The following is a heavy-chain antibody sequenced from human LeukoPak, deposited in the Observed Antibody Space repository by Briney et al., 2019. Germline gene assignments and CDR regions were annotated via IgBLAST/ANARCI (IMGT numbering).Heavy chain of an antibody. D-gene: IGHD5-24*01. V-gene: IGHV3-23*01. Sequence: GGSLRLSCAASGFTLSNYPVTWVRQAPGKGLEWVSGISDRGGGTFYADSVKGRFTISRDNSKNTLYLQMNSLRAEDTAVYYWGKGVNDYNLGGGDYWGQGTLVTVSS. CDR1: GFTLSNYP. J-gene: IGHJ4*02. CDR2: ISDRGGGT. CDR3: GKGVNDYNLGGGDY.